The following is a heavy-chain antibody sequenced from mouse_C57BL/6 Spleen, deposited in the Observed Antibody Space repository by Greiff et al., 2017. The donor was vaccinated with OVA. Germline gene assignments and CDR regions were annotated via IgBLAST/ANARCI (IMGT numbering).Heavy chain of an antibody. Sequence: EVQLQQSGPVLVKPGASVKMSCKASGYTFTDYYMNWVKQSHGKSLEWIGVINPYNGGTSYNQKFKGKATLTVDKSSSTAYMELNSLTSEYSAVYYCARSGFYYYGSSRYYFDYWGQGTTLTVSS. CDR3: ARSGFYYYGSSRYYFDY. V-gene: IGHV1-19*01. CDR1: GYTFTDYY. D-gene: IGHD1-1*01. J-gene: IGHJ2*01. CDR2: INPYNGGT.